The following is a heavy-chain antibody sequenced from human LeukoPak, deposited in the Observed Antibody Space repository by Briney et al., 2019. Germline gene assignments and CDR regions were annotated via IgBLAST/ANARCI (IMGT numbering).Heavy chain of an antibody. Sequence: GGSLRLSCAVSGITLSNYGMSWVRQAPGKGLEWVAGISGSGGSTKYADSVKGRFTISRDNPKNTLYLQMNSLRAEDTAVYYCAKDLPYGGNPPTGWGQGTLVTVSS. V-gene: IGHV3-23*01. CDR1: GITLSNYG. J-gene: IGHJ4*02. CDR2: ISGSGGST. D-gene: IGHD4-23*01. CDR3: AKDLPYGGNPPTG.